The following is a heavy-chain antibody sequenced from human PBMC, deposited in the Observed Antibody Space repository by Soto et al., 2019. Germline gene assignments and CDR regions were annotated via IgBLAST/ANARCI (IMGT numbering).Heavy chain of an antibody. Sequence: QVQLVQSGAEVKKPGSSVKVSCKASGGTFSTSAISWVRQAPGQGLEWVGGIMPVFPTPDYAQKFQGRVTITADESTTTAYLELTSLRTDDTAVYYCASDKDRLQLGSNYYYILDVWGQGTAITVSS. CDR1: GGTFSTSA. V-gene: IGHV1-69*12. CDR2: IMPVFPTP. J-gene: IGHJ6*02. D-gene: IGHD1-1*01. CDR3: ASDKDRLQLGSNYYYILDV.